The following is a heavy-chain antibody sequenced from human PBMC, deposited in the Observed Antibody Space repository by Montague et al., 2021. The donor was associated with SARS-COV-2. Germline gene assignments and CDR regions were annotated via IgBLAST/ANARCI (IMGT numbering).Heavy chain of an antibody. CDR1: GFTFSSYA. Sequence: SLRLSCAASGFTFSSYAMHWVRQAPGKGLEWVAVISYDGSNKYYADSVKGRFTISRDNSKNTLYLQMNSLRAEDTAVYYRARENGPIWFGESSLDYWGQGTLVTVSS. D-gene: IGHD3-10*01. CDR3: ARENGPIWFGESSLDY. J-gene: IGHJ4*02. V-gene: IGHV3-30*04. CDR2: ISYDGSNK.